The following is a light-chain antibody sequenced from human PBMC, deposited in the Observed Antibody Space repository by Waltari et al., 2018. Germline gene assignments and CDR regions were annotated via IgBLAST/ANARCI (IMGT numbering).Light chain of an antibody. Sequence: AIRMTQSPSSLSASTGDRVTITCRASKGVSSYLAWYQQKPGKPPNLLIYAASTLQSGVPSRFSGSGSGTDFSLIISCLQSEDFATYYCQQYYSYPWTFGQGTKVEI. V-gene: IGKV1-8*01. CDR1: KGVSSY. CDR3: QQYYSYPWT. J-gene: IGKJ1*01. CDR2: AAS.